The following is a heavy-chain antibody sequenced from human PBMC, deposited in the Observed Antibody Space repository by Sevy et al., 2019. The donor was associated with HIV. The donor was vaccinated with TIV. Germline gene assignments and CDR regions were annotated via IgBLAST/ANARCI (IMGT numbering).Heavy chain of an antibody. V-gene: IGHV3-30*18. CDR3: AKDAFEVRGVLSSRGMPTYYHAMHL. Sequence: GGSLRLSCAASGFTFGSYDMYWVRQTPGKGLEWVALISFYGSNKEYADSVKGRFTISRDNSKNTVYLQMSSLKPEDTAVYYCAKDAFEVRGVLSSRGMPTYYHAMHLWGQGTTVTVSS. J-gene: IGHJ6*02. CDR2: ISFYGSNK. CDR1: GFTFGSYD. D-gene: IGHD3-10*01.